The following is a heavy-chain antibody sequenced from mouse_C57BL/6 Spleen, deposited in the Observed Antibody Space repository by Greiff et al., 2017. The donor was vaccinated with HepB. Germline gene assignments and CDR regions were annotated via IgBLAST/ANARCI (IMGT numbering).Heavy chain of an antibody. D-gene: IGHD2-5*01. CDR3: TTYYSNQYYFDY. J-gene: IGHJ2*01. V-gene: IGHV14-1*01. Sequence: VQLQQSGAELVRPGASVKLSCTASGFNIKDYYMHWVKQRPEQGLEWIGRIDPEDGDTEYAPKFQGKATMTADTSSNTAYLQLSSLTSEDTAVYYCTTYYSNQYYFDYWGQGTTLTVSS. CDR1: GFNIKDYY. CDR2: IDPEDGDT.